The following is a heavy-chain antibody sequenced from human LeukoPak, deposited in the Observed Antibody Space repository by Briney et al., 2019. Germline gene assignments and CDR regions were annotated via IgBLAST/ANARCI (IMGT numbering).Heavy chain of an antibody. Sequence: GGSLRLSCAASGFTLSTYYMSWVRQAPGKGLEYVSAISGNGGITYYRNSVKGRFTISRDNSKNTLYLQMGSLRAEDMAVYYCARGNYGYDYWGQGTLVTVYS. CDR1: GFTLSTYY. CDR3: ARGNYGYDY. CDR2: ISGNGGIT. D-gene: IGHD5-18*01. V-gene: IGHV3-64*01. J-gene: IGHJ4*02.